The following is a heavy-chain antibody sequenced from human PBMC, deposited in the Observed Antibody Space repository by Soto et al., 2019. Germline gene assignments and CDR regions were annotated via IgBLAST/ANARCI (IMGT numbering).Heavy chain of an antibody. Sequence: QVHLVESGGGVVQPGRSLRLSCAASGFTFSSYAMHWVRQAPGKGLEWVAVISYDGSNKYYADSVKGRFTISRDSSKNTRYLQMNSLRAEDTSLYYCAREDHYYDTTGGLAYWGQGTLVTVSS. J-gene: IGHJ4*02. CDR3: AREDHYYDTTGGLAY. CDR1: GFTFSSYA. CDR2: ISYDGSNK. D-gene: IGHD3-22*01. V-gene: IGHV3-30-3*01.